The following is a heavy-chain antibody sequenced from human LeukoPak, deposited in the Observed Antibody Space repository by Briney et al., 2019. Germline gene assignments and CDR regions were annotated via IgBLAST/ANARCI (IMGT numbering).Heavy chain of an antibody. CDR1: GFTFSSYG. V-gene: IGHV3-30*02. D-gene: IGHD5-18*01. CDR3: AKARGYRREIDY. J-gene: IGHJ4*02. CDR2: IRYDGSNK. Sequence: GGSLRLSCAASGFTFSSYGMHWVRQAPGKGLEWVAFIRYDGSNKYYADSVKGRFTISRDNSKNTLYLQMNSLRAEDTAVYYCAKARGYRREIDYWGQGTLVTVSS.